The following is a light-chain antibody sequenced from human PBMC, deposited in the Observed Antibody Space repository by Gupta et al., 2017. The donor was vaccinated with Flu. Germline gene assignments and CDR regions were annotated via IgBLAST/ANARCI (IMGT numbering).Light chain of an antibody. Sequence: GMNALNWYQQVPPPAPKLLIYSTNTRPSGVPARFSGSKSGTSASRAISGLQSEDAAHYYCAAWVDSLTGPLWVFGRGT. V-gene: IGLV1-44*01. J-gene: IGLJ3*02. CDR1: GMNA. CDR3: AAWVDSLTGPLWV. CDR2: STN.